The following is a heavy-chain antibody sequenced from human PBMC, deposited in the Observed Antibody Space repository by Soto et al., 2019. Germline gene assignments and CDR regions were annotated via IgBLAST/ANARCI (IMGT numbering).Heavy chain of an antibody. CDR2: IYHGGNI. Sequence: SETLSLTCAVSGGSINSSDWWNWVRQPPGKGLEWIGEIYHGGNIYYNPSFKGRVTISLDMSMNQFSLTLNSVTAADTALYYCARDHQYSSGWSFDFWGQGALVTAPQ. D-gene: IGHD6-13*01. CDR3: ARDHQYSSGWSFDF. CDR1: GGSINSSDW. J-gene: IGHJ4*02. V-gene: IGHV4-4*02.